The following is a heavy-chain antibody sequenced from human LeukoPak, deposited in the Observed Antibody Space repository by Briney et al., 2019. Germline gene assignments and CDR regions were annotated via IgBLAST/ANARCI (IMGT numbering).Heavy chain of an antibody. CDR2: IYSNGNT. CDR1: GGSISSSGHY. J-gene: IGHJ4*02. V-gene: IGHV4-39*07. Sequence: PSETLSLTCSVSGGSISSSGHYWGWLRQSPEKGLDWIGSIYSNGNTYYNPSVKSRLTISVATSKNQFSLKLTSVTAAETAVYYCARSATVTTGYFDYWGQGALVTVSS. CDR3: ARSATVTTGYFDY. D-gene: IGHD4-17*01.